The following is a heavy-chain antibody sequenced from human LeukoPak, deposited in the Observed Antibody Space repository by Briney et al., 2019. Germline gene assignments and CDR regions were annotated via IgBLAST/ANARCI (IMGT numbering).Heavy chain of an antibody. CDR3: ARLDAFDTAMNRNWFDP. V-gene: IGHV1-18*01. J-gene: IGHJ5*02. Sequence: VASVKVSCKASGYTFTSYYINWVRQAPGQGLEWMGRINPYNGNTNYAQKLQGRVTMTTDTSTSTAYMELRSLRSDDTAVYYCARLDAFDTAMNRNWFDPWGQGTLVTVSS. CDR2: INPYNGNT. D-gene: IGHD5-18*01. CDR1: GYTFTSYY.